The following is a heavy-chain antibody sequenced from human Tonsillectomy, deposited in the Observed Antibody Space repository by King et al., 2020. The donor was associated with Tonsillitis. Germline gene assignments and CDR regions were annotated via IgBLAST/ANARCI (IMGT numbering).Heavy chain of an antibody. Sequence: VQLVESGGGVVQPGRSLRLSCAASGFTFSSYGMHWVRQAPGKGLEWVAVISYDGSNKYYADSVKGRFTISRDNSKNTLYLQMNSLRAEDTAVYYCAKGEIVATIRSYMDVWGKGTTVTVSS. CDR2: ISYDGSNK. CDR3: AKGEIVATIRSYMDV. J-gene: IGHJ6*03. D-gene: IGHD5-12*01. CDR1: GFTFSSYG. V-gene: IGHV3-30*18.